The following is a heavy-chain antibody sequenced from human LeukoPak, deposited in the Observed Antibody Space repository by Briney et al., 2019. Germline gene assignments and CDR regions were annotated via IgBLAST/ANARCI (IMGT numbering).Heavy chain of an antibody. Sequence: GGSLRLSCAASGFTFSTFAMIWVRQPPGKGLEWVSSILPSGGEIHYADSVRGRFTISRDNSKSTLSLQMNSLRAEDTAVYYCAREATPGVPRGLLLWGQGTLVTVSS. CDR2: ILPSGGEI. CDR3: AREATPGVPRGLLL. D-gene: IGHD3-22*01. CDR1: GFTFSTFA. J-gene: IGHJ4*02. V-gene: IGHV3-23*01.